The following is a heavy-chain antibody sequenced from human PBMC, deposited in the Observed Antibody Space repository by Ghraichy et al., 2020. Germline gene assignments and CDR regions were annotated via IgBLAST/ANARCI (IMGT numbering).Heavy chain of an antibody. CDR3: ARQEPYNWNSMHLYFFYYMDL. CDR2: ISKTGIR. CDR1: GGSISSSY. V-gene: IGHV4-59*08. D-gene: IGHD1-7*01. J-gene: IGHJ6*03. Sequence: SETLSLTCTVSGGSISSSYWSWIRQPPGKGLEWIGSISKTGIRTYNPSLQSRVSISVDTSKNEFSLRLYSVTAADTAVYFCARQEPYNWNSMHLYFFYYMDLWGRGTTVTVSS.